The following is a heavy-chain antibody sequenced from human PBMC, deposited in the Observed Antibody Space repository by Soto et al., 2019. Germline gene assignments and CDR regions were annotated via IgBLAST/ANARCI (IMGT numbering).Heavy chain of an antibody. J-gene: IGHJ6*02. CDR2: IYHSGST. V-gene: IGHV4-30-2*01. D-gene: IGHD5-18*01. CDR3: AKGYSYGYELDYYGMDA. Sequence: SETLSLTCAVSGGSISSGGYSWSWIRQPPGKGLEWIGYIYHSGSTYYNPSLKSRVTISVDRSKNQFSLKLSSVTAADTAVYYCAKGYSYGYELDYYGMDAWGQGTTVTVSS. CDR1: GGSISSGGYS.